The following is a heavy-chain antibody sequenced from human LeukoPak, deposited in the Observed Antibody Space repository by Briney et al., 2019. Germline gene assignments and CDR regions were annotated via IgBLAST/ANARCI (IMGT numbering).Heavy chain of an antibody. Sequence: SETLSLTCTVSGGSISSYYWSWIRQPAGKGLEWIGRIYTSGSTNYNPSLKSRVTMSVDTSKNQFSLKLSSVTAADTAVYYRAGEFDYYGSGSYWLFDYWGQGTLVTVSS. CDR2: IYTSGST. CDR1: GGSISSYY. D-gene: IGHD3-10*01. V-gene: IGHV4-4*07. J-gene: IGHJ4*02. CDR3: AGEFDYYGSGSYWLFDY.